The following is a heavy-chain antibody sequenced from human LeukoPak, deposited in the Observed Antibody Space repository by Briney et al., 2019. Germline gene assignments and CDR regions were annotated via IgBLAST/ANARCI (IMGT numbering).Heavy chain of an antibody. V-gene: IGHV4-59*01. J-gene: IGHJ6*02. D-gene: IGHD3-3*01. CDR1: GGSISSYY. CDR2: IYYSGST. CDR3: ARVIRFLEWSDYYYYGMDV. Sequence: PSETLSLTCTVSGGSISSYYWSWIRQPPGKGLEWIGYIYYSGSTNYNPSLKSRVTISVDTSKNQFSLKLGSVTAADTAVYYCARVIRFLEWSDYYYYGMDVWGQGTTVTVSS.